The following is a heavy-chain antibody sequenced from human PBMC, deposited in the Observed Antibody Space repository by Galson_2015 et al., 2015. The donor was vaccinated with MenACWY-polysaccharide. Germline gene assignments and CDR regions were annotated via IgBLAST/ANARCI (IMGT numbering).Heavy chain of an antibody. CDR2: IFHSGTT. J-gene: IGHJ4*02. Sequence: ETLSLTCAVSDYSIRSGYFWGWIRQPPGKGLEWIASIFHSGTTYYNPSLKSRVTISADTSKNQFSRKLSSVTAADTAVYYCARVEKYSGSFYILYWGQGTLVTISS. CDR1: DYSIRSGYF. CDR3: ARVEKYSGSFYILY. V-gene: IGHV4-38-2*01. D-gene: IGHD1-26*01.